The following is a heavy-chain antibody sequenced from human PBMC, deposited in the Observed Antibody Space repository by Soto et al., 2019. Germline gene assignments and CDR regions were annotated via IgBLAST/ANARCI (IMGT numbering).Heavy chain of an antibody. V-gene: IGHV1-69*01. CDR3: ARDPRGETGVGY. CDR1: GGTFSSYA. J-gene: IGHJ4*02. D-gene: IGHD3-10*01. Sequence: QVQLVQSGAEVKKPGSSVKVSCKASGGTFSSYAISWVRQAPGQGLEWMGGIIPIFGTANYAQKFQGRVTITADESTSSAYMELSSLRSEDTALYYCARDPRGETGVGYWGQGTLVTVSS. CDR2: IIPIFGTA.